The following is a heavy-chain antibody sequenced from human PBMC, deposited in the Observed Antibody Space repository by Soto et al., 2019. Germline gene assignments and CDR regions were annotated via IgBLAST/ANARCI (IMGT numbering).Heavy chain of an antibody. D-gene: IGHD5-18*01. V-gene: IGHV4-4*07. J-gene: IGHJ2*01. CDR3: ARDYDVNTAVDYWYFDL. CDR2: IYPSGRA. CDR1: GGSITNHY. Sequence: QVQLQESGPRLVTPSETLTLTCSLSGGSITNHYWGWIRQPPGKGLEFIGRIYPSGRAHYNPSLQSRVTMSVDTSKNQFSLKVNFVTAADSAIYYCARDYDVNTAVDYWYFDLWGSGTLVTVSS.